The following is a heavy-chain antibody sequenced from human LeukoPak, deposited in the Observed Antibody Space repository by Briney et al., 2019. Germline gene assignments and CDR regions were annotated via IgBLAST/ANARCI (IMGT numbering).Heavy chain of an antibody. CDR1: GFTFSNYW. CDR2: IKEDGGEK. CDR3: ARASNPWLQLN. D-gene: IGHD5-24*01. Sequence: PRGSLRLSCAASGFTFSNYWMIWVRQAPGKGLEWVANIKEDGGEKRYVDSVKGRFTISRDNAQNSLYLQMNSLRAEDTAVYYCARASNPWLQLNWGQGTLDTVSS. V-gene: IGHV3-7*05. J-gene: IGHJ4*02.